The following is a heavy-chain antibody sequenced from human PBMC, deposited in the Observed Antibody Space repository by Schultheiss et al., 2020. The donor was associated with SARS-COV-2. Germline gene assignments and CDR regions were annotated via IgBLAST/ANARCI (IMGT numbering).Heavy chain of an antibody. J-gene: IGHJ4*02. CDR2: IYPGDSDT. CDR1: GYSFTSYW. D-gene: IGHD2-15*01. Sequence: GGSLRLSCKGSGYSFTSYWIGWVRQMPGKGLEWMGIIYPGDSDTRYSPSFQGRVTISADKSISTAYLQWSSLKASDTAMYYCARGYRYCSGGSCYFDYWGQGTLVTVSS. V-gene: IGHV5-51*01. CDR3: ARGYRYCSGGSCYFDY.